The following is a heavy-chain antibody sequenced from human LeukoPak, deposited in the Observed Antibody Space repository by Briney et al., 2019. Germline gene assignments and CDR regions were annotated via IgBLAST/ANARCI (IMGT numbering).Heavy chain of an antibody. CDR3: ARREWLKLGLDY. V-gene: IGHV3-33*01. Sequence: GGSLRLSCAASGFTFSSYGMHWVRQAPGKGLEWVAVIWYDGSNKYYADSVKGRFTISRDNSKNTLYLQMNSLRAEDTAVYYCARREWLKLGLDYWGQGTLVTVSS. CDR1: GFTFSSYG. CDR2: IWYDGSNK. J-gene: IGHJ4*02. D-gene: IGHD3-3*01.